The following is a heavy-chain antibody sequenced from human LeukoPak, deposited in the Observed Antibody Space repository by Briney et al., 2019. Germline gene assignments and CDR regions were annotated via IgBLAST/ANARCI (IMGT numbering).Heavy chain of an antibody. Sequence: GSLRLSCAASGFTFSSYAMSWVRQAPGKGLEWVSSISGSATNTYYADSVKGRFTISRDKSKNTLDLQMISLRAEDTAVYYCAKARYYDSSGPFDYWGQGTLVTVSS. V-gene: IGHV3-23*01. CDR1: GFTFSSYA. J-gene: IGHJ4*02. CDR3: AKARYYDSSGPFDY. D-gene: IGHD3-22*01. CDR2: ISGSATNT.